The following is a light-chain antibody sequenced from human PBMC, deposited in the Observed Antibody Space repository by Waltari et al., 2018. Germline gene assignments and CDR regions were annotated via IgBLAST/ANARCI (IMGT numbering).Light chain of an antibody. J-gene: IGLJ1*01. V-gene: IGLV3-21*01. Sequence: SYVLTQPPSVSVAPGETARITCGGNNIESKSVHWYRQRPGQAPVVVISDDHDRAAGIPGRFAGSDSGNTATLTISRVEAGDEADYYCQVWDANTDPGVFGTGTEVTVL. CDR3: QVWDANTDPGV. CDR1: NIESKS. CDR2: DDH.